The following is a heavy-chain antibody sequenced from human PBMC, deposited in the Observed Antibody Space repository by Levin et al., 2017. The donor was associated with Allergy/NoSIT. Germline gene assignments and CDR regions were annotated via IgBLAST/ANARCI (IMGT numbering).Heavy chain of an antibody. CDR1: GYSISSGYY. J-gene: IGHJ5*02. Sequence: SQTLSLTCAVSGYSISSGYYWGWIRQSPGKGLEWIGNIYHSGNTYYNPYLKSRVIISVDTSKNQFFLKLRSVTAADTAVYYCASRPGRYYASRSYFEDWFDPWGQGILVTVSS. D-gene: IGHD3-10*01. CDR2: IYHSGNT. CDR3: ASRPGRYYASRSYFEDWFDP. V-gene: IGHV4-38-2*01.